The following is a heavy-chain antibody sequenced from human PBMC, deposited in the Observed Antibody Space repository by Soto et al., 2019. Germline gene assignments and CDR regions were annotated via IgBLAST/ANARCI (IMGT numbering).Heavy chain of an antibody. CDR1: GFTFSSYG. Sequence: QVQLVESGGGVVQPGRSLRLSCAASGFTFSSYGMHWVRQAPGKGLEWVAVISFDGNNKYYADSVKGRFTISRDDSKNTLYLQMNSLSAEDTAAYYCAKILPLSSYYYYYGMDVWGQGTTVTVSS. CDR3: AKILPLSSYYYYYGMDV. V-gene: IGHV3-30*18. J-gene: IGHJ6*02. CDR2: ISFDGNNK. D-gene: IGHD3-10*01.